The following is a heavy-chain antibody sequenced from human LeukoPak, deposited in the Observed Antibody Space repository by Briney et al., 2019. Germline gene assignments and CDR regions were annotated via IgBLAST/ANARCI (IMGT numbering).Heavy chain of an antibody. CDR3: ARDNVVRGVPFDY. CDR1: GGSFSGYY. Sequence: SETLSLTCAVYGGSFSGYYWSWIRQPPGKGLEWIGEINHSGSTNYNPSLKSRVTISVDTSKNQFSLKLSSVTAADTAVYYCARDNVVRGVPFDYWGQGTLVTVSS. J-gene: IGHJ4*02. D-gene: IGHD3-10*01. V-gene: IGHV4-34*01. CDR2: INHSGST.